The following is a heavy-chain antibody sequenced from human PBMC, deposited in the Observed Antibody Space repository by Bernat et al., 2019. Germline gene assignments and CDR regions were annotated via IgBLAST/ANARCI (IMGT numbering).Heavy chain of an antibody. CDR1: GYTFTSYA. CDR3: ARDDSSGHDAFDI. V-gene: IGHV1-3*01. J-gene: IGHJ3*02. Sequence: QVQLVQSGAEVKKPGASVKVSCKASGYTFTSYAMHWVRQAPGQRLEWMGWINAGNGNTKYSQKFQGRFNITRDTSASTAYVELSSLRSEDTAVYYCARDDSSGHDAFDIWGQGTMVTVSS. D-gene: IGHD3-22*01. CDR2: INAGNGNT.